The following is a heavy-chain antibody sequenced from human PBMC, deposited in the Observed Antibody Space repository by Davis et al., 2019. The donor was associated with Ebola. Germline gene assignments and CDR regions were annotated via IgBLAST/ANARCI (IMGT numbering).Heavy chain of an antibody. CDR2: INGAGNTI. D-gene: IGHD2-21*01. J-gene: IGHJ4*02. V-gene: IGHV3-23*01. Sequence: GGSLRLSCAVSGFTFSRYAMSWVRQAPGKGLDWVSVINGAGNTIHDADSVKGRFTISRDNSKNTLYLQMNSLRAEDTAVYYCVRLWDFWSQGTLVIVSS. CDR1: GFTFSRYA. CDR3: VRLWDF.